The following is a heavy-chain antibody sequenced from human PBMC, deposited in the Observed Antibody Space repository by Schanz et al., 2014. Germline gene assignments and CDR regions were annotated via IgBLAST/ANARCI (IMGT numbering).Heavy chain of an antibody. CDR2: IRYDGSNK. CDR1: GFSFRKSA. Sequence: VQLLESGGGLVQPGGSLRLSCAASGFSFRKSAMSWVRQAPGKGLEWVSFIRYDGSNKYYADSVKGRFTISRDNSKNTLFLQMSSLRAEDTAVYYCARDGDFDYWGQGTLVTVSS. CDR3: ARDGDFDY. V-gene: IGHV3-30*02. J-gene: IGHJ4*02.